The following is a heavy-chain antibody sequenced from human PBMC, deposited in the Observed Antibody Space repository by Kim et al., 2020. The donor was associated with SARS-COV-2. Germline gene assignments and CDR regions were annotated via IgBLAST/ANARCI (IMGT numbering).Heavy chain of an antibody. CDR2: VWYDGSNK. V-gene: IGHV3-33*01. Sequence: GGSLRLSCAASGFTFSSYGMHWVRQAPGKGLEWVAVVWYDGSNKYYADSVKGRFTISRDNSKNTLYLQMNSLRAEDTAVYYCARERLPGRGWFDPWGQGTLVTVSS. J-gene: IGHJ5*02. D-gene: IGHD5-12*01. CDR3: ARERLPGRGWFDP. CDR1: GFTFSSYG.